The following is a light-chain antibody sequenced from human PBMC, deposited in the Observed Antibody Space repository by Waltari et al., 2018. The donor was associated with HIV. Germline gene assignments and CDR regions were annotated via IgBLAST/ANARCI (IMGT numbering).Light chain of an antibody. CDR3: QQTYGLPRT. V-gene: IGKV1-39*01. Sequence: DIQMTQSPSSLSASLGDSVTITCRASQNIGSYLNWYQHKSGEAPKVIIDVASSLQVGVPPRFRGSGSGTEFSLTISDLQPDDFVTYYCQQTYGLPRTFGQGTNLEI. CDR2: VAS. J-gene: IGKJ1*01. CDR1: QNIGSY.